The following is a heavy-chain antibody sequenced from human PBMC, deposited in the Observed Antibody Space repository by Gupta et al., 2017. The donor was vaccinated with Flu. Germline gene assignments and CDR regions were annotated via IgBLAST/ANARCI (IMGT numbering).Heavy chain of an antibody. V-gene: IGHV4-39*01. CDR3: VRSHLSGTLYFYYYMDV. CDR1: ADSMRSSNYY. Sequence: QLRLQESGPGLVKPSETLSLACTVSADSMRSSNYYWGWVRQPPGKGLEWIGSINYSGSTHYNPSLKSRVTISVDTSKNQFSLKLTSVTAADTAVYYCVRSHLSGTLYFYYYMDVWGEGTTVTVSS. D-gene: IGHD1-7*01. CDR2: INYSGST. J-gene: IGHJ6*03.